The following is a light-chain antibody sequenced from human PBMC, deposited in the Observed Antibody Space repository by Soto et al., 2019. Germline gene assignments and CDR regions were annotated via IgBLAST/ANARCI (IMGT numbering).Light chain of an antibody. Sequence: DIQMTQSPSSLSASVGDRVTITCRASQGIAKSLAWYQQKPGKAPKLLIYKASTLKSGVPPRFSGIGSGTDFTLTISRLEHEYVAVYYCQQYSSSHGAFGQGTKVDIK. CDR1: QGIAKS. CDR3: QQYSSSHGA. J-gene: IGKJ1*01. CDR2: KAS. V-gene: IGKV1-5*03.